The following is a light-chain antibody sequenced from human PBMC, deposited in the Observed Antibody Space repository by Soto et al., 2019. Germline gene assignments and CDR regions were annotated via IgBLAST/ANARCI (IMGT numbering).Light chain of an antibody. J-gene: IGKJ5*01. CDR1: QSVSSSY. CDR3: QKYNNWPPIT. V-gene: IGKV3-15*01. Sequence: EVVMTQSPGTLSLSPGERATLSCRASQSVSSSYLAWYQQKPGQAPRLLIYGASNRATGIPDRFSGSGSGTEFTLTISSLQSEDFAVYYCQKYNNWPPITFGQGTRLEIK. CDR2: GAS.